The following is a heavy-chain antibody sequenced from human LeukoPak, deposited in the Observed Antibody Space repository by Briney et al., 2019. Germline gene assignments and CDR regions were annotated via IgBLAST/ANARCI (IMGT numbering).Heavy chain of an antibody. CDR2: ISSSGTTT. Sequence: AGGSLRLSCTASGFTFSTYEMNCVRQAPGKGLEWVSYISSSGTTTYYADSVKGRFTISRDNAKNSLYLQMNSLRAEDTAVYYCASGRCGGGSCYHDYWGQGTLVTVSS. CDR3: ASGRCGGGSCYHDY. CDR1: GFTFSTYE. D-gene: IGHD2-15*01. V-gene: IGHV3-48*03. J-gene: IGHJ4*02.